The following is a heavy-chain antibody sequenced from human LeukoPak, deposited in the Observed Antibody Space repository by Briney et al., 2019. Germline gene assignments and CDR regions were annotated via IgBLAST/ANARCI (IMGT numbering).Heavy chain of an antibody. J-gene: IGHJ4*02. V-gene: IGHV1-69*04. D-gene: IGHD3-22*01. CDR1: GGTFSSYA. CDR2: IIPILGIA. CDR3: ARLGAYYYDSSGGY. Sequence: SVRVSCKASGGTFSSYAISWVRQAPGQGLEWMGRIIPILGIANYAQKFQGRVTITADKSTSTAYMELSSLRSEDTAVYYCARLGAYYYDSSGGYWGQGTLVTVSP.